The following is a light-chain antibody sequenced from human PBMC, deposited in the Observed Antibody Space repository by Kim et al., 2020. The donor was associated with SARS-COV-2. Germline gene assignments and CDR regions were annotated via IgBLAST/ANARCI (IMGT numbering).Light chain of an antibody. CDR3: NSRDSSGNRV. CDR1: SLRSYY. J-gene: IGLJ3*02. Sequence: VALGQTVRITCQGDSLRSYYASWYQQKPGQAPVLVIYGKNNRPSGIPDRFSGSSSGNTASLTITGAQAEDESDYYCNSRDSSGNRVFGGGTKLTVL. CDR2: GKN. V-gene: IGLV3-19*01.